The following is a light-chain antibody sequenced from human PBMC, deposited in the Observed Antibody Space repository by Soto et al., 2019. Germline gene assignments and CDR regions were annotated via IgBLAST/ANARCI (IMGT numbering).Light chain of an antibody. Sequence: QSALTQPPSASGSPGQSVTISCTGTSSDVGGYNYVSWYQQHPGKAPKLMIYEVSKRPSGVPDRFSGSKSGNTASLTVSGLQAEDEADYYCISYAGSNNFLVFGGGTKLTVL. V-gene: IGLV2-8*01. J-gene: IGLJ3*02. CDR3: ISYAGSNNFLV. CDR1: SSDVGGYNY. CDR2: EVS.